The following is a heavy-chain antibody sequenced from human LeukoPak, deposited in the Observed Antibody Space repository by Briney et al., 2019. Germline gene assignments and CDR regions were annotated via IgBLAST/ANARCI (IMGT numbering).Heavy chain of an antibody. Sequence: GGSLRLSCAASGFTFSNAWMSWVRQAPGKGLEWVGRIKSKTDGGTTDYAAPVKGRFTTSRDDSKNTLYLQMNSLKTEDTAVYYCTTDLWVYGSGSYHDYWGQGTLVTVSS. CDR2: IKSKTDGGTT. CDR1: GFTFSNAW. D-gene: IGHD3-10*01. J-gene: IGHJ4*02. V-gene: IGHV3-15*01. CDR3: TTDLWVYGSGSYHDY.